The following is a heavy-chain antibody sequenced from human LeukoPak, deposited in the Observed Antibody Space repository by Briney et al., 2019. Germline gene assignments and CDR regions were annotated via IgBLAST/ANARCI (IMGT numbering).Heavy chain of an antibody. J-gene: IGHJ3*02. Sequence: GGSLRLSCAASGFGVSNYWMSWVRQAPGKGLEWVANIRQDGREKYYVDSVKGRFTISRDNADTSLYLQMNSLKVEDTAVYYWQKYGNGEWLVHYAFETLGQGKMVTGSS. CDR3: QKYGNGEWLVHYAFET. D-gene: IGHD2-8*01. CDR1: GFGVSNYW. V-gene: IGHV3-7*01. CDR2: IRQDGREK.